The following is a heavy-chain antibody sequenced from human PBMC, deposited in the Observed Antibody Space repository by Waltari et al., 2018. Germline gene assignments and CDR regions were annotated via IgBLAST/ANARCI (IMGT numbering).Heavy chain of an antibody. J-gene: IGHJ6*02. CDR1: GFIFNIYD. CDR2: ISSSSTYI. V-gene: IGHV3-21*01. CDR3: ARVFYSSMGNFGMDV. D-gene: IGHD6-13*01. Sequence: EVQLVESGGGLVKPGGSLRLSGAAAGFIFNIYDVTWVRQAPGKGLEWVSSISSSSTYIYYADSVKGRFTISRDNAKNSLYLQMNSLRAEDTAVYYCARVFYSSMGNFGMDVWGQGTTVTVSS.